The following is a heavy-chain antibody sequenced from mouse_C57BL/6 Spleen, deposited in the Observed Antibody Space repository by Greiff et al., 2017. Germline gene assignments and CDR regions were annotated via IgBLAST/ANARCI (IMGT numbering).Heavy chain of an antibody. CDR3: ARRGYYRYFDV. CDR2: IDPSDSYT. D-gene: IGHD2-12*01. Sequence: VQLQQPGAELVMPGASVKLSCKASGYTFTSYWMHWVKQRPGQGLEWIGEIDPSDSYTNYNQKFKGKSTLTVDKSSSTAYMQLSSLTSEDSAVYYCARRGYYRYFDVWGTGTTVTVSS. CDR1: GYTFTSYW. V-gene: IGHV1-69*01. J-gene: IGHJ1*03.